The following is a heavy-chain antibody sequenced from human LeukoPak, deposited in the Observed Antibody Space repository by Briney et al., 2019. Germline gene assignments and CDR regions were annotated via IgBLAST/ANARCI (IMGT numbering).Heavy chain of an antibody. D-gene: IGHD3-10*01. CDR3: ARAQYTYYYGSGSSSHDY. CDR1: GGSFSGYY. J-gene: IGHJ4*02. Sequence: KPSETLSLTCAVYGGSFSGYYWSWIRQPPGEGLEWIGEINHSGSTNYNPSLKSRVTISVDTSKNQFSLKLSSVTAADTAVYYCARAQYTYYYGSGSSSHDYWGQGTLVTVSS. V-gene: IGHV4-34*01. CDR2: INHSGST.